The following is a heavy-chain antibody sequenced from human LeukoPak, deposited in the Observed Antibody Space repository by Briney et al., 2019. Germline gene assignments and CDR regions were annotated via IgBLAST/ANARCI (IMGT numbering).Heavy chain of an antibody. CDR3: ARGRSTTTMVRGVIIGY. V-gene: IGHV1-8*01. Sequence: ASVKVSCKASGYTFTSYDINWVRQATGQGLEWMGWMNPNSGNTGYAQKLQGRVTMTRNTSISTAYMELSSLRSEDTAVYYCARGRSTTTMVRGVIIGYWGQGTLVTVSS. D-gene: IGHD3-10*01. CDR1: GYTFTSYD. J-gene: IGHJ4*02. CDR2: MNPNSGNT.